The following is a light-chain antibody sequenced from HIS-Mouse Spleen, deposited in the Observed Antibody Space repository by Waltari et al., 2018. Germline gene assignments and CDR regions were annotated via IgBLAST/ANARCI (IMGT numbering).Light chain of an antibody. CDR1: VPAKKY. CDR3: YSAADNSGV. CDR2: KDS. V-gene: IGLV3-27*01. Sequence: SYELTQPSSVSVSPGQTARITCSGDVPAKKYARWFQQKPGQAPVLVIYKDSERPSGIPERFSGSSSGTTVTLTISGAQVEDEADYYCYSAADNSGVFGGGTKLTVL. J-gene: IGLJ2*01.